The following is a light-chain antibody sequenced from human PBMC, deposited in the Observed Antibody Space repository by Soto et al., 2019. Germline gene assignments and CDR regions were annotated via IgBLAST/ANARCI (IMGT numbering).Light chain of an antibody. CDR2: GAS. J-gene: IGKJ1*01. CDR3: QQYGSSPWT. V-gene: IGKV3-15*01. CDR1: RGGSSY. Sequence: EILLTQAPATLCVPQGARATLYCMTHRGGSSYLAWYQQKPGQAPRLLIYGASSRVTGFPARFSGSGSGTDFTLTISSLQSEDFAVYYCQQYGSSPWTFGQGTKVDIK.